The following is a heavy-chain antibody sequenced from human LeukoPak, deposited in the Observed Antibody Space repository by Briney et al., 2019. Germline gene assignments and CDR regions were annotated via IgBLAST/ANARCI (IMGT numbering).Heavy chain of an antibody. V-gene: IGHV4-59*08. D-gene: IGHD3-16*02. Sequence: PSETLSLTCTVSGGSISSYHWSWIRQPPGKGLEWIGYIYYSGSTNYNPSLKSRVTISVDTSKDQFSLKLSSVTAADTAVYYCARVEVIGSTRYFDYWGQGAMVSVSS. CDR2: IYYSGST. CDR1: GGSISSYH. J-gene: IGHJ4*02. CDR3: ARVEVIGSTRYFDY.